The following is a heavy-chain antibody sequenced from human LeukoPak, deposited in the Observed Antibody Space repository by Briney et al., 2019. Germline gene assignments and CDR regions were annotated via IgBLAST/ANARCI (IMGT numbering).Heavy chain of an antibody. Sequence: PSETLSLTCTVAGGSISSGSYYWRWIRQPAGKGLEWIGRIYTSGSTNYNPSLKSRITISVDTSKNQFSLKLSSVTAADTAVYYCARHTSSQYYDFWSAPDYWGQGTLVTVSS. J-gene: IGHJ4*02. V-gene: IGHV4-61*02. CDR2: IYTSGST. D-gene: IGHD3-3*01. CDR3: ARHTSSQYYDFWSAPDY. CDR1: GGSISSGSYY.